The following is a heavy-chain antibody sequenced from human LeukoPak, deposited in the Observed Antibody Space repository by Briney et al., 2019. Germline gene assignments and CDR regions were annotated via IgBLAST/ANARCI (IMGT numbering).Heavy chain of an antibody. Sequence: SETLSLTCTVSGGSISSSGYYWGWIRQPPGKGLEWIASIYYSGSTYYNPSLKSRVTISVDTSKNQFSLKLSPVTAADTAVYYCARGNWNYVWFDPWGQGTLVTVSS. CDR1: GGSISSSGYY. J-gene: IGHJ5*02. V-gene: IGHV4-39*07. CDR3: ARGNWNYVWFDP. D-gene: IGHD1-7*01. CDR2: IYYSGST.